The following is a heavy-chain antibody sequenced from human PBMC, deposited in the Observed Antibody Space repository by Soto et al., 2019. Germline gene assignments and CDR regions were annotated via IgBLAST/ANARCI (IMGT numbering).Heavy chain of an antibody. J-gene: IGHJ2*01. CDR3: ARSPQPTRGIHWYFDL. CDR2: ISYDGINK. V-gene: IGHV3-30*03. D-gene: IGHD1-26*01. Sequence: GGSLRISCAASGFTFSTYGMHWVRQAPGKGLEWVAAISYDGINKYYVDSVKGRFTISRDNSKNTLYVQMNSLRAEDTALYYCARSPQPTRGIHWYFDLWGRGILVTVSS. CDR1: GFTFSTYG.